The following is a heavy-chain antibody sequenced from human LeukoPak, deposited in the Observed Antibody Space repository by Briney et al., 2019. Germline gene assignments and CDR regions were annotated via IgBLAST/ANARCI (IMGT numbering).Heavy chain of an antibody. D-gene: IGHD3-3*01. J-gene: IGHJ4*02. V-gene: IGHV4-39*07. CDR2: IYYSGST. CDR1: GGSISSSSYY. Sequence: SETLSLTCTVSGGSISSSSYYWGWIRQPPGKGLEWIGSIYYSGSTYYNPSLKSRVTISVDTSKNQFSLKLSSVTAADTAVYYCARDQYYDFWSGYSLSAVYYFDYWGQGTLVTVSS. CDR3: ARDQYYDFWSGYSLSAVYYFDY.